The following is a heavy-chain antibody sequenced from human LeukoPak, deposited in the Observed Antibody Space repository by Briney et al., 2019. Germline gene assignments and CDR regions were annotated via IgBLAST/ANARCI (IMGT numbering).Heavy chain of an antibody. CDR3: ARETANYFDY. CDR2: IYYSGST. D-gene: IGHD2-21*02. Sequence: PSETLSLTCTVSGGSISNFYWSWIRQPPGKGLEWIGYIYYSGSTNYDPSLESRVTISVDTSKNQFSPKLSSVTAADTAVYYCARETANYFDYWGQGTLVTVSS. CDR1: GGSISNFY. V-gene: IGHV4-59*12. J-gene: IGHJ4*02.